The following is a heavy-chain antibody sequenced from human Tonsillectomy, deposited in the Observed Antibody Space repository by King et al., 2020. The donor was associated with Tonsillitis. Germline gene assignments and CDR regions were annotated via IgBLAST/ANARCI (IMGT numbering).Heavy chain of an antibody. D-gene: IGHD3-22*01. J-gene: IGHJ3*02. V-gene: IGHV3-23*03. CDR1: GVTFSSYA. Sequence: VQLVESGGGLVQPGGSLRLSCAASGVTFSSYAMSWVRQAPGKGLEWVSVIYSGGSSTYYADSVKGRFTISRDNSKNTLYLQMNSLRAEDTAVYYCAKGSWVLYYDHEYIWGQWTMVTVSS. CDR2: IYSGGSST. CDR3: AKGSWVLYYDHEYI.